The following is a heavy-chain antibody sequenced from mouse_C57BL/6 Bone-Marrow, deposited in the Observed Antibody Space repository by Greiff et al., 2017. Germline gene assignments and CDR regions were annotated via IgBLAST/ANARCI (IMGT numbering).Heavy chain of an antibody. D-gene: IGHD2-4*01. CDR1: GYTFTSYW. V-gene: IGHV1-69*01. CDR3: ARSGDYGDYYAIDY. CDR2: IDPSDSYT. J-gene: IGHJ4*01. Sequence: QVQLQQPGAELVMPGASVKLSCKASGYTFTSYWMHWVKQRPGQGLEWIGEIDPSDSYTNYNQKFKGKSTLTVDKSSSTAYMQLISLTSDDSAVYYCARSGDYGDYYAIDYWGQGTSVTVSS.